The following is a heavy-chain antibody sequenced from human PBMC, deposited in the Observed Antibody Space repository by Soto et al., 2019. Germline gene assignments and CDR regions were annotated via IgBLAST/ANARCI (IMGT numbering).Heavy chain of an antibody. CDR3: ARDRVTDRAFDI. Sequence: ASVKVSCKASGYTFTSYYMHWVRQAPGQGLERMGIINPSGGSTSYAQKFQGRVTMTRDTSTSTVYMELSSLRSEDTAVYYCARDRVTDRAFDIWGQGTMVTVSS. J-gene: IGHJ3*02. CDR1: GYTFTSYY. CDR2: INPSGGST. D-gene: IGHD5-18*01. V-gene: IGHV1-46*01.